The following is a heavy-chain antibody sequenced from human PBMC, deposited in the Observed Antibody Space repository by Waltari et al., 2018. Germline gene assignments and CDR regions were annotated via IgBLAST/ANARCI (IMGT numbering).Heavy chain of an antibody. CDR1: GGSVSRSSYS. J-gene: IGHJ5*02. CDR3: ARHWKKSGYRFDP. CDR2: IYYSGST. V-gene: IGHV4-39*01. Sequence: QLQLQESGPGLGKPSEALSLTGTVFGGSVSRSSYSWGWIRQSPGKGLEWIGSIYYSGSTDYNPTLKSRVTISGDTSKNQFSLKLSSVTAADTAVYYCARHWKKSGYRFDPWGQGTLVTVSS. D-gene: IGHD5-12*01.